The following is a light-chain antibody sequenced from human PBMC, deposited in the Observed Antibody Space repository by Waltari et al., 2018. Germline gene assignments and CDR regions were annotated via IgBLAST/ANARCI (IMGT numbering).Light chain of an antibody. CDR3: GTWDSSLSGAV. CDR1: SANLGTNY. CDR2: DNT. V-gene: IGLV1-51*01. J-gene: IGLJ7*01. Sequence: QSVSPQPPPVSAAPAQRATTSCSGGSANLGTNYVSWYRQCPGTAPKLLIYDNTERPSGIPGRFSGSKAGTSATLDITGLQAGDEADYYCGTWDSSLSGAVFGGGTHLTVL.